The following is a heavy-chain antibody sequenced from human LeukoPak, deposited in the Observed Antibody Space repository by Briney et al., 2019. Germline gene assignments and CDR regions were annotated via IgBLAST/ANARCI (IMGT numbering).Heavy chain of an antibody. CDR2: IYSDGGT. CDR1: GLTVSSSY. Sequence: PGGSLRLSCAASGLTVSSSYMSWVRQAPGKGLEWVSVIYSDGGTYYADSAKDRFTISIDNSKNKLYLQMNSLRAEDAALYYCWRESSWSLDYWGQGTLVTVSS. J-gene: IGHJ4*02. V-gene: IGHV3-66*01. CDR3: WRESSWSLDY. D-gene: IGHD6-13*01.